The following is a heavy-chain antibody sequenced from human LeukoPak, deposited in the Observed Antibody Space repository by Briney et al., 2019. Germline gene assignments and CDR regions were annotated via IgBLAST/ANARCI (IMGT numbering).Heavy chain of an antibody. Sequence: GGSLRFSCAASGVTFSDYDMTWVRKAPGKGLEWVSSISGGGGTASYADSVRGRFTVSRDNSKNTLYLQMNSLRAEDTAVYYCATTSGWYVMTPIFDYWGQGTLVTVSS. CDR1: GVTFSDYD. V-gene: IGHV3-23*01. CDR3: ATTSGWYVMTPIFDY. CDR2: ISGGGGTA. D-gene: IGHD6-19*01. J-gene: IGHJ4*02.